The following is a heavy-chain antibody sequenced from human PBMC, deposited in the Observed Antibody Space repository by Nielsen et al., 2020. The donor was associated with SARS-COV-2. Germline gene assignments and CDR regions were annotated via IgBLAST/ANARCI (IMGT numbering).Heavy chain of an antibody. V-gene: IGHV3-9*01. CDR2: ISWNSGSI. J-gene: IGHJ1*01. Sequence: SCAVSGIIFDDYAMHWVRQAPGKGLEWVSGISWNSGSIGYADSVKGRFTISRDNAKNSLYLQMNSLRAEDTALYYCAKDGLPAPEYFQHWGQGTLVTVSS. CDR3: AKDGLPAPEYFQH. CDR1: GIIFDDYA.